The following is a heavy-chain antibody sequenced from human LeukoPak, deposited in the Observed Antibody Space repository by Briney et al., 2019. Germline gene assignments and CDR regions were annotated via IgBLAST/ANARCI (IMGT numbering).Heavy chain of an antibody. CDR1: GDSIPSYY. V-gene: IGHV4-59*01. Sequence: SETLSLTCNVSGDSIPSYYWSWIRRPPGKRLEWIGFILYTGSANYNPSLESRISISVDTPKSQFSLTVKSVTAADTAVYYCARVRRVSSSYSTNYYYMDVWGKGTTVTVSS. CDR2: ILYTGSA. J-gene: IGHJ6*03. CDR3: ARVRRVSSSYSTNYYYMDV. D-gene: IGHD6-6*01.